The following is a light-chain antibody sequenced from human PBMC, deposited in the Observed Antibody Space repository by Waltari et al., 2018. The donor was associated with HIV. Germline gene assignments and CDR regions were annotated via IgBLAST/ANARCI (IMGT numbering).Light chain of an antibody. V-gene: IGLV2-8*01. CDR1: NSDVDMYNY. CDR3: LSYAGSNNLV. J-gene: IGLJ3*02. CDR2: AGT. Sequence: QSALTQPPSASGSPGQSVTISCTGTNSDVDMYNYVSLYQHHPGKAPKLILYAGTRRPSGCPDRFSSAKSGNTAFLTVSGLQAEDEADYYCLSYAGSNNLVFGGGTKVTVL.